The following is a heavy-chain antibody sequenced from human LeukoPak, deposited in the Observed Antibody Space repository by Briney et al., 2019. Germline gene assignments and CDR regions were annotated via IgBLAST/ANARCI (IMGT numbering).Heavy chain of an antibody. CDR1: GFTFDDYG. D-gene: IGHD3-3*01. V-gene: IGHV3-20*04. CDR2: INWNGGST. J-gene: IGHJ4*02. CDR3: AKDSPVEWLFDY. Sequence: GGSLRLSCVVSGFTFDDYGMSWVRQAPGKGLEWVSGINWNGGSTGYADSVKGRFTISRDNAKNSLYLQMNSMRDEDTAVYYCAKDSPVEWLFDYWGQGTLVTVSS.